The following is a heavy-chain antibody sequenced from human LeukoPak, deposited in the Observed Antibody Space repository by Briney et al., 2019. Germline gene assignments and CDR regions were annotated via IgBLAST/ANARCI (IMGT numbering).Heavy chain of an antibody. Sequence: QPGGSLRLSCATSGFTFRNYWMTWVRQAPGKGLEWVANIKEDGSEKYYVGSVKGRFTISRDNAENSLSLQMNSLRAEDTAVYYCTTDRKVPRGYFDYWGQGTLVTVSS. D-gene: IGHD3-10*01. CDR1: GFTFRNYW. CDR2: IKEDGSEK. CDR3: TTDRKVPRGYFDY. V-gene: IGHV3-7*03. J-gene: IGHJ4*02.